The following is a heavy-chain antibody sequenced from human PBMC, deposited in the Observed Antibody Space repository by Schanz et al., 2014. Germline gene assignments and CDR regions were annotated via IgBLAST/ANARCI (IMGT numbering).Heavy chain of an antibody. V-gene: IGHV3-11*01. CDR3: ARAGYCASVSCSLFVSDY. CDR2: IGNGGVTI. J-gene: IGHJ4*02. Sequence: VQLVESGGGLVQPGGSLRLSCTASGFPFSDYFMAWIRQPPGRGLEWVSYIGNGGVTIYYADSVKGRFTISRDSAENTLYLQMNSLRAEDTAVYYCARAGYCASVSCSLFVSDYWGQGTLVTVSS. CDR1: GFPFSDYF. D-gene: IGHD2-2*03.